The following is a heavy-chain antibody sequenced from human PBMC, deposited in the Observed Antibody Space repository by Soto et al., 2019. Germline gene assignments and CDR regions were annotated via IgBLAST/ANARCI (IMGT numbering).Heavy chain of an antibody. V-gene: IGHV6-1*01. CDR1: GDRVSSNSAA. CDR2: TYYRSKWYN. J-gene: IGHJ6*02. D-gene: IGHD6-13*01. Sequence: QSQTLSLTCAISGDRVSSNSAAWNWIRQSPSRGLEWLGRTYYRSKWYNDYAVSVKSRITINPDTSKNQFSLQLNSVTPEDTAVYYCATGNDDYYYYGMDVWGQGTTVTVSS. CDR3: ATGNDDYYYYGMDV.